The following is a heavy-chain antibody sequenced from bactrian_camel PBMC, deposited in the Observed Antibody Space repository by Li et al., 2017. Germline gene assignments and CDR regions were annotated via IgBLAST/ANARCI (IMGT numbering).Heavy chain of an antibody. D-gene: IGHD5*01. CDR2: IDTGDGST. V-gene: IGHV3S31*01. Sequence: DVQLVESGGGSALAGGSMRLSCAASGYTFNTYSWFRQAPGKEREGVAAIDTGDGSTLYLNSVEGRFTISHDSAKNTLYLQMNSLKPEDTAIYYCAAAPLLGYCTGDLRRVYEYKHWGQGTQVTVS. CDR3: AAAPLLGYCTGDLRRVYEYKH. CDR1: GYTFNTY. J-gene: IGHJ4*01.